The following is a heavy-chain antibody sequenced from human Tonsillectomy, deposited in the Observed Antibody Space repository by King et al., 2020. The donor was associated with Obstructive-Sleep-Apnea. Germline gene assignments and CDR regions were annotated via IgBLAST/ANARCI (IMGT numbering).Heavy chain of an antibody. CDR3: ARDKLRLRYFDWSRSGAFDI. CDR2: IYYSGST. J-gene: IGHJ3*02. Sequence: QLQESGPGLVKPSETLSLTCTVSGGSISTYYWSWIRQPPGKGLEWIGFIYYSGSTNYNPSLKSRVTISVDTSKNQFSLRPSSVTAADTAVYYCARDKLRLRYFDWSRSGAFDIWGQGTMVTVSS. V-gene: IGHV4-59*01. CDR1: GGSISTYY. D-gene: IGHD3-9*01.